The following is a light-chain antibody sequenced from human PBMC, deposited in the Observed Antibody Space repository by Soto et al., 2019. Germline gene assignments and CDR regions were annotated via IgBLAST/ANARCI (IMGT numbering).Light chain of an antibody. CDR1: QSVRSW. J-gene: IGKJ1*01. V-gene: IGKV1-5*01. CDR3: QHYKSYPWT. Sequence: DIQMTQSPSTLSASVGDRVTITCRASQSVRSWLAWYQQKPGRAPKFLIYDASSLESGVPSRFSGSGSGTEFTLTISNLQPDDFATYYCQHYKSYPWTFGQGTKVELK. CDR2: DAS.